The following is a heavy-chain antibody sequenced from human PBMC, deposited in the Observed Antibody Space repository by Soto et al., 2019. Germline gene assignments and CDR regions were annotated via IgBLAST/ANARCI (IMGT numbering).Heavy chain of an antibody. CDR3: AKDYYGSGSYYIRAEDYYYGMDV. D-gene: IGHD3-10*01. CDR1: GFTFSSYG. V-gene: IGHV3-30*18. J-gene: IGHJ6*02. CDR2: ISYDGSNK. Sequence: QVQLVGSGGGVVQPGRSLRLSCAASGFTFSSYGMHWVRQAPGKGLEWVAVISYDGSNKYYADSVKGRFTISRDNSKNTLYLQMNSLRAEDTAVYYCAKDYYGSGSYYIRAEDYYYGMDVWGQGTTVTVSS.